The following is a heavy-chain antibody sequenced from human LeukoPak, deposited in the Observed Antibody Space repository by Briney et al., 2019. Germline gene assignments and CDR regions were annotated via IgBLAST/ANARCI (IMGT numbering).Heavy chain of an antibody. CDR3: ARDKVYYYDSSGYYDAFDI. CDR1: GGSISSYY. J-gene: IGHJ3*02. Sequence: PSETLSLTCSVSGGSISSYYWSWIRQPAGKGLEWIGRIYNSGSTNYNPSLKSRVTISVDTSKNQFSLKLSSVTAADTAVYYCARDKVYYYDSSGYYDAFDIWGQGTMVTVSS. CDR2: IYNSGST. D-gene: IGHD3-22*01. V-gene: IGHV4-4*07.